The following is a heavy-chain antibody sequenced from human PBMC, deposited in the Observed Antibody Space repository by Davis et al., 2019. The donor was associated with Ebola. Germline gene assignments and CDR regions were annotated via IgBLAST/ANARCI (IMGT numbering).Heavy chain of an antibody. V-gene: IGHV1-18*01. CDR1: HDTFTNYD. CDR3: ARGRNGGWDFDY. CDR2: ISAYNGHT. J-gene: IGHJ4*02. Sequence: ASVKVSCKASHDTFTNYDFTWVRQAPGQGLEWMAWISAYNGHTNYAQKFQGRLTLTTDTSTSTVYMELRSLTSDDTAEYYCARGRNGGWDFDYWGQGTRVTVSS. D-gene: IGHD6-19*01.